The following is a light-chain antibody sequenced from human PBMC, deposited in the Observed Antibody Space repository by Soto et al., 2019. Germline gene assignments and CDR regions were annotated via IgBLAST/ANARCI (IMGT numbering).Light chain of an antibody. V-gene: IGKV1-5*03. CDR1: QYISSW. CDR2: KAS. CDR3: QQYKSDLYS. J-gene: IGKJ2*03. Sequence: DIQMTQSPATLSASVGDTVTITCRASQYISSWLAWYQQKPGNAPKLLVYKASSLQSGVPSRFSGSKSETEFTLTISSLQPEYVATYYCQQYKSDLYSFGQGTKVEI.